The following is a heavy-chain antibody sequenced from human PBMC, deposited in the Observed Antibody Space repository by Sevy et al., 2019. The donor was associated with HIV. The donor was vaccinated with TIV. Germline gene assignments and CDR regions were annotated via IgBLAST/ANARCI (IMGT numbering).Heavy chain of an antibody. Sequence: GGSLRLSCAASGFTFSSYWMSWVRQAPGKGLEWVANIKQDGSEKYYVDSVKGRFTISRDNAKNSLYLRMNSLRAEDTAVYYCARDRLTIFGDQSFDYWGQGTLVTVSS. CDR1: GFTFSSYW. J-gene: IGHJ4*02. CDR2: IKQDGSEK. V-gene: IGHV3-7*01. CDR3: ARDRLTIFGDQSFDY. D-gene: IGHD3-3*01.